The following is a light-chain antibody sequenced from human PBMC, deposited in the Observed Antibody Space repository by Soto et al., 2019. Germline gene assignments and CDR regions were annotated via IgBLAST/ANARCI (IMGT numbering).Light chain of an antibody. V-gene: IGKV1-27*01. CDR3: QRTYNAPIL. J-gene: IGKJ5*01. Sequence: DIQLTQSTSSLSASVGDRVTITCRVIQGISSHLNWYRQKPGKGPKLLIYSASNLQSEVPSRFSGSGSGTDFTLTISSLQPEEVATYYGQRTYNAPILFGQGKQLQIK. CDR1: QGISSH. CDR2: SAS.